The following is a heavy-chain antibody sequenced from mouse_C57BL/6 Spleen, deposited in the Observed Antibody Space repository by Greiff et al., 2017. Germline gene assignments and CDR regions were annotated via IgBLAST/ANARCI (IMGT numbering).Heavy chain of an antibody. Sequence: VKVVESGAELVKPGASVKISCKASGYAFSSYWMNWVKQRPGKGLEWIGQIYPGDGDTNYNGKFKGKATLTADKSSSTAYMQLSSLTSEDSAVYFCARGGTGSWAMDYWGQGTSVTVSS. CDR3: ARGGTGSWAMDY. CDR1: GYAFSSYW. V-gene: IGHV1-80*01. J-gene: IGHJ4*01. CDR2: IYPGDGDT. D-gene: IGHD2-14*01.